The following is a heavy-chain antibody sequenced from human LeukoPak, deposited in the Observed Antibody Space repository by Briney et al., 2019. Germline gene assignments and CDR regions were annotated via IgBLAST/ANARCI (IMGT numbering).Heavy chain of an antibody. V-gene: IGHV3-23*01. Sequence: GGSLRLSCAASEFTFSSYAMQWVRQAPGKGLEWVSSISASGGNTWYADSVKGRFTISRDNSKNTLYLQMNSLRAEDTAVYYCAKYVSARSPPYALAVWGQGTTVTVSS. CDR3: AKYVSARSPPYALAV. D-gene: IGHD2/OR15-2a*01. CDR2: ISASGGNT. J-gene: IGHJ6*02. CDR1: EFTFSSYA.